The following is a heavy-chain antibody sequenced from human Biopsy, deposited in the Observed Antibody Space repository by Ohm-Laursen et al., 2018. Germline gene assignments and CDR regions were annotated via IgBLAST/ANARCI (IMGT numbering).Heavy chain of an antibody. V-gene: IGHV3-9*01. CDR3: VRGYSSSWSGYLDH. Sequence: SLRLSCAASGFTFDNHVMHWVRQAPGKGLEWVSGISWDGGSEGYADSVKGRFTISRDNAKNSLFLQMNSLTTEDTALYYCVRGYSSSWSGYLDHWGQGTLVTVSS. J-gene: IGHJ4*02. CDR2: ISWDGGSE. CDR1: GFTFDNHV. D-gene: IGHD3-3*01.